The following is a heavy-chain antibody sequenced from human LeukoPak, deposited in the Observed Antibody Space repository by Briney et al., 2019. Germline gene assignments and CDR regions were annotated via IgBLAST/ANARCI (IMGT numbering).Heavy chain of an antibody. CDR2: IYYSGST. J-gene: IGHJ5*02. CDR3: ARSPTWYWFDP. D-gene: IGHD1-1*01. CDR1: GGSISSYY. Sequence: SETLSLTCTVSGGSISSYYWSWIRQPPGKGLEWIGYIYYSGSTNYNPSLKSRVTISVDTSKNQFSLKLSSVTAADTAVYYCARSPTWYWFDPWGQGTLVTVSS. V-gene: IGHV4-59*01.